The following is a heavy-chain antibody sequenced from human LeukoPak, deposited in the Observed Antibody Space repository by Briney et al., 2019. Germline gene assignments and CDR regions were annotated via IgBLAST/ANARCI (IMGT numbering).Heavy chain of an antibody. J-gene: IGHJ4*02. CDR3: ARLKGYCSGASCYSYYFDY. D-gene: IGHD2-15*01. Sequence: GGSLRLSCAASGFTFSSYLMHWVRQAPGKGLVWVSRINTDGISTRYADSVEGRFTISRDNAKNTLYLQMNSLRAEDTALYYCARLKGYCSGASCYSYYFDYWGQGTLVTVSS. CDR2: INTDGIST. V-gene: IGHV3-74*01. CDR1: GFTFSSYL.